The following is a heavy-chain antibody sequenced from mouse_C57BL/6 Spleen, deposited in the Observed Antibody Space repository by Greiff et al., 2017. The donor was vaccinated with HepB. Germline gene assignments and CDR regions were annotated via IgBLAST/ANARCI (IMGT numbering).Heavy chain of an antibody. V-gene: IGHV1-15*01. CDR2: IDPETGGT. Sequence: QVQLQQSGAELVRPGASVTLSCKASGYTFTDYEMHWVKQTPVHGLEWIGAIDPETGGTAYNQKFKGKARLTADKSSSTAYMELRSLTSEDSAVYYCTKKGAYYWFAYWGQGTLVTVSA. D-gene: IGHD2-10*01. CDR1: GYTFTDYE. J-gene: IGHJ3*01. CDR3: TKKGAYYWFAY.